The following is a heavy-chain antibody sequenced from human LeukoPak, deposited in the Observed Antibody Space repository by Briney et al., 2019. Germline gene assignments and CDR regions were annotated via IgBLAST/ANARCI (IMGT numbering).Heavy chain of an antibody. CDR1: GFTFSSYS. J-gene: IGHJ5*02. D-gene: IGHD6-13*01. CDR2: ISSSSSYI. CDR3: ARAEQQLVPDAWFDP. V-gene: IGHV3-21*01. Sequence: GGALLLSCPAFGFTFSSYSMNWVRQAPGKGLEWVSSISSSSSYIYYADSVKGRFTISRDNAKNSLYLQMNSLRAEDTAVYYCARAEQQLVPDAWFDPWGQGTLVTVSS.